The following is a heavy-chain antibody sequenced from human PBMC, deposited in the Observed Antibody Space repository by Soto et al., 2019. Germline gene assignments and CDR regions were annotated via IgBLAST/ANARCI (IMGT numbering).Heavy chain of an antibody. D-gene: IGHD6-6*01. V-gene: IGHV1-18*01. CDR2: ISAYNGNT. CDR3: ARHEYSSSEDWFDP. Sequence: QVQLVQSGAEVKKPGASVKVSCKASGYTFTSYGIIWVRQAPGQVLEWMGWISAYNGNTNYAQKLQGRVTMTTATSTSTAYMELWSLRSDDTAVYECARHEYSSSEDWFDPWGQGTLVNVSS. J-gene: IGHJ5*02. CDR1: GYTFTSYG.